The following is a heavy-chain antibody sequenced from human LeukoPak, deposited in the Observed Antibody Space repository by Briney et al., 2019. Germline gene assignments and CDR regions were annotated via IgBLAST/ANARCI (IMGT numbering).Heavy chain of an antibody. CDR2: ISSGSTIK. CDR1: GFTLSTYS. V-gene: IGHV3-48*02. D-gene: IGHD3-16*01. J-gene: IGHJ6*02. CDR3: ATDRGGNGMDV. Sequence: GGPLRVSCEASGFTLSTYSMKWVRQAPGKGLEWVSYISSGSTIKYYADSVKGRFSISRDNAKNSLYLQMNSLRDEDTAVYYCATDRGGNGMDVWGQGTTVTVSS.